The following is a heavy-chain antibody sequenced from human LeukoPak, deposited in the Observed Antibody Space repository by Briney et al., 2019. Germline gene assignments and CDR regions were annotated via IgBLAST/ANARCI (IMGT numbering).Heavy chain of an antibody. CDR2: ISYDGSNK. V-gene: IGHV3-30*04. J-gene: IGHJ4*02. D-gene: IGHD3-3*01. CDR1: GFTFSSYA. Sequence: GRSLRLSCAASGFTFSSYAMHWVRQAPGKGLEWVAVISYDGSNKYYADSVKGRFTISRDNSKNTLYLQVNSLRAEDTAVYYCARVWSGLSFDYWGQGTLVTVSS. CDR3: ARVWSGLSFDY.